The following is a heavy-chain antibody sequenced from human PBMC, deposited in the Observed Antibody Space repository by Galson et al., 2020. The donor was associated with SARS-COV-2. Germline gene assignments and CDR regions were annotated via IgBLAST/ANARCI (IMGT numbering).Heavy chain of an antibody. V-gene: IGHV3-23*01. D-gene: IGHD1-26*01. Sequence: GGSLRLSCAASGFEFNIYAMSWIRQAPGKGLEWVSEISNSGKTRLYADPVKGRFTISRDNSKNMLYLQMDSLRTEDTAGYYCARDIVPHFEWDLAQPPTLDLWGQGTLVSVSS. CDR2: ISNSGKTR. CDR3: ARDIVPHFEWDLAQPPTLDL. J-gene: IGHJ5*02. CDR1: GFEFNIYA.